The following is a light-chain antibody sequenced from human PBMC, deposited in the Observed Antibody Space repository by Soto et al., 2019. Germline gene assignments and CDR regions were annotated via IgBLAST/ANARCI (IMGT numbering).Light chain of an antibody. CDR3: QQARRFPIT. V-gene: IGKV1-12*01. CDR2: AAS. Sequence: DIQMTQSPSSVSASVGDRVTISCRARQDISNWLAWYQQKPGEAHKFLIYAASNLQSGVPSKFSVSGSGTDFTLTISSLQPEDFAVYYCQQARRFPITFGQGTRLEIK. CDR1: QDISNW. J-gene: IGKJ5*01.